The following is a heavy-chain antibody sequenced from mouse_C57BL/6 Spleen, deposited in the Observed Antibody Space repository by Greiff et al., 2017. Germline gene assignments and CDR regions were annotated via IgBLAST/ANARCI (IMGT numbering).Heavy chain of an antibody. J-gene: IGHJ2*01. CDR3: ARDPSSWRFDY. CDR2: ISDGGSYT. CDR1: GFTFSSYA. V-gene: IGHV5-4*01. Sequence: EVQLVESGGGLVKPGGSLKLSCAASGFTFSSYAMSWVRQTPEKRLEWVATISDGGSYTYYPDNVKGRFTISRDNAKNNLYLQMSHLKSEDTAMYYWARDPSSWRFDYWGQGTTLTVSS.